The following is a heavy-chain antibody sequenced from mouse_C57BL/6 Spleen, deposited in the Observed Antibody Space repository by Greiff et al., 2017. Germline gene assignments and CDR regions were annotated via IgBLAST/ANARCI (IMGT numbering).Heavy chain of an antibody. CDR3: ARGSDYYGSSYLAWFAY. CDR1: GYTFTSYW. Sequence: VQRVESGAELAEPGASVKLSCKASGYTFTSYWMHWVKQRPGQGLEWIGEIDPSDSYTNYNQKFKGKSTLTVDKSSSTAYMQLSSLTSEDSAVYYCARGSDYYGSSYLAWFAYWGQGTLVTVSA. J-gene: IGHJ3*01. V-gene: IGHV1-69*01. CDR2: IDPSDSYT. D-gene: IGHD1-1*01.